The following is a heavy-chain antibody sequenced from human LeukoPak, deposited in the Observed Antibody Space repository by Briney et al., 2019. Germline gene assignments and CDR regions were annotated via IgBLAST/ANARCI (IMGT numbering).Heavy chain of an antibody. CDR2: IYYSGST. Sequence: SETLSLTCTVSGGSISSSSYYWGWIRQPPGKGLEWIGSIYYSGSTYYNPSLKSRVTISVDTSKNQFSLKLSSVTAADTAVYYCARVHQNQGEDYFDYWGQGTLVTVSS. CDR1: GGSISSSSYY. J-gene: IGHJ4*02. CDR3: ARVHQNQGEDYFDY. D-gene: IGHD3-16*01. V-gene: IGHV4-39*07.